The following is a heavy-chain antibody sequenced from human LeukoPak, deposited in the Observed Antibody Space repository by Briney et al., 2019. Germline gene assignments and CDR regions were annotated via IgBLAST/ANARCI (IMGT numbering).Heavy chain of an antibody. Sequence: SVKVSCKASGGTFSSYAISWVRQAPGQGLEWMGGIIPIFGTANYAQKFQGRVTITTDESTSTAYMELSSLRSEDTAVYYCARGAVAYSSSWLTIDYWGQGTLVTVSS. V-gene: IGHV1-69*05. CDR2: IIPIFGTA. CDR3: ARGAVAYSSSWLTIDY. CDR1: GGTFSSYA. J-gene: IGHJ4*02. D-gene: IGHD6-13*01.